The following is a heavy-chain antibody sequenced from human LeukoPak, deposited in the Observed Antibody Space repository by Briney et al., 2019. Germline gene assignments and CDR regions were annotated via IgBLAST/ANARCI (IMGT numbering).Heavy chain of an antibody. J-gene: IGHJ4*02. CDR3: AKDVPNYYDSSGYYPFDY. CDR1: GFTFSSYS. Sequence: GGSLRLSCAASGFTFSSYSMYWVRQAPGKGLEWVSSISSSSSYIYYADSVKGRFTISRDNAKNSLYLQMNSLRAEDTAVYYCAKDVPNYYDSSGYYPFDYWGQGTLVTVSS. D-gene: IGHD3-22*01. CDR2: ISSSSSYI. V-gene: IGHV3-21*04.